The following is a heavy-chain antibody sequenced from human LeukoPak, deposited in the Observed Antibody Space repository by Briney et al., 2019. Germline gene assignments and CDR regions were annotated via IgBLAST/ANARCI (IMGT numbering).Heavy chain of an antibody. J-gene: IGHJ4*02. D-gene: IGHD3-9*01. CDR3: ANWGPGGAGYYIADY. CDR2: ISGSGGST. V-gene: IGHV3-23*01. CDR1: GFTVSSNY. Sequence: GGSLRLSCAASGFTVSSNYMSWVRQAPGKGLEWVSAISGSGGSTYYADSVKGRFTISRDNSKNTLYLQMNSLRAEDTAVYYCANWGPGGAGYYIADYWGQGTLVTVSS.